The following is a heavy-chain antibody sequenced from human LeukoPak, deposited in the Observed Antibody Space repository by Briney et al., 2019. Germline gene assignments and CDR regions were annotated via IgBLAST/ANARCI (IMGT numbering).Heavy chain of an antibody. CDR2: IYHTGST. D-gene: IGHD4-17*01. Sequence: SETLSLTCAVSDDSISSTNWWHWVRQPPGKGLEWIGEIYHTGSTNNNPSLTSRVTISVDKSKDQFSLKLSSVTAADTAVYYCARGLVTTGRSSFDNWGQGTLVTVSS. J-gene: IGHJ4*02. V-gene: IGHV4-4*02. CDR3: ARGLVTTGRSSFDN. CDR1: DDSISSTNW.